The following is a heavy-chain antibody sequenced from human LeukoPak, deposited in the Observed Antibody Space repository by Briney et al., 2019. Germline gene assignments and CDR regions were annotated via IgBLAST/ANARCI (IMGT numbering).Heavy chain of an antibody. CDR1: GDSISSYY. CDR3: ARVRSVPRYDSSGYQLGYFDY. CDR2: IHYSGST. V-gene: IGHV4-59*01. Sequence: PSETLSLTCTVSGDSISSYYWSWIRQPPGKGLEWIGYIHYSGSTNYNPSLKSRVTISVDTSKNQFSLILSSVTTADTAVYYCARVRSVPRYDSSGYQLGYFDYWGQGTLVTVSS. D-gene: IGHD3-22*01. J-gene: IGHJ4*02.